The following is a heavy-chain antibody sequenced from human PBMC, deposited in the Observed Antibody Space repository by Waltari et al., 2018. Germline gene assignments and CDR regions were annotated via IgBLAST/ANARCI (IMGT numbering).Heavy chain of an antibody. J-gene: IGHJ4*02. V-gene: IGHV3-15*07. CDR2: IKSKTDGGTT. D-gene: IGHD1-26*01. CDR1: GFTFSNAW. Sequence: ESGGGLVKPGGSLRLSCAASGFTFSNAWMNWVRQAPGKGLEWVGRIKSKTDGGTTDYAAPVKGRFTISRDDSKNTLYLQMNSLKTEDTAVYYCTTELSGIVGASPVYWGQGTLVTVSS. CDR3: TTELSGIVGASPVY.